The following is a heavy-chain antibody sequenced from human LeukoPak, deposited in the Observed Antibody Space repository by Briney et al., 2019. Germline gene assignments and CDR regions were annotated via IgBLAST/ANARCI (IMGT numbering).Heavy chain of an antibody. Sequence: KPGGSLRLSCAASGFTFSSYSMNWVRQAPGKGLEWVSSISSSSSYIYYADSVKGRFTISRDNAKNSLYLQMNSLRAEDTAVYYCARSLQAVAGTLLFDYWGQGTLVTVSS. CDR1: GFTFSSYS. CDR3: ARSLQAVAGTLLFDY. J-gene: IGHJ4*02. D-gene: IGHD6-19*01. V-gene: IGHV3-21*01. CDR2: ISSSSSYI.